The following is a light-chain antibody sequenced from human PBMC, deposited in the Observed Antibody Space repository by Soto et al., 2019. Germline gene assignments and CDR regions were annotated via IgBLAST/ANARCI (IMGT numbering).Light chain of an antibody. CDR2: DVS. CDR3: SSYTISNTLV. Sequence: QSALTQPASVSGSPGQSITISCTGTSSDVGGYNDVSWYQQYPGKAPKLMIYDVSNRPSGFSNRFSGYKSGNTASLTISGLQAEDEADYYCSSYTISNTLVFGSGTKLTVL. V-gene: IGLV2-14*01. J-gene: IGLJ1*01. CDR1: SSDVGGYND.